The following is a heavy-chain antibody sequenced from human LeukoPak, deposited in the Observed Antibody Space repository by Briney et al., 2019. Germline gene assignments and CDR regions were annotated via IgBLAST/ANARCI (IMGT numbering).Heavy chain of an antibody. CDR3: AKQPSAVAGPYDY. D-gene: IGHD6-19*01. CDR2: ISGSGGGT. J-gene: IGHJ4*02. Sequence: GGSLRLSCAASGFTFSSSAMSWVRQPPGKGLEWVSAISGSGGGTYYADSVKGRFTISRDNSKNTLYLQMNSLRAEDTAVYYCAKQPSAVAGPYDYWGQGTLVTVSS. V-gene: IGHV3-23*01. CDR1: GFTFSSSA.